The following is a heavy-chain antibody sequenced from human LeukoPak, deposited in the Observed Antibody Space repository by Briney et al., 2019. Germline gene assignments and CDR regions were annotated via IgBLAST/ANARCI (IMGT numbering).Heavy chain of an antibody. V-gene: IGHV3-7*01. Sequence: GGSLRLSCAASGFTFSSYWMSWVRQAPGKGLEWVANIKQDGSEKYYVDSVKGRFTISRDNAKNSLYLQMNSLRAEDTAVYYCARGVYYDILTGYLYYFDYWGQGTLVTVSS. D-gene: IGHD3-9*01. J-gene: IGHJ4*02. CDR1: GFTFSSYW. CDR2: IKQDGSEK. CDR3: ARGVYYDILTGYLYYFDY.